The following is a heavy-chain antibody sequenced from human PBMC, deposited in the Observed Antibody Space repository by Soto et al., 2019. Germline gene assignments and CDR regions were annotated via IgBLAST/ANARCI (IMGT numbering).Heavy chain of an antibody. J-gene: IGHJ5*02. CDR2: IYYSGSA. Sequence: SETLSLTCAVSGGSISSGGYSWSWIRQPPGKGLEWIGYIYYSGSASYNPSLKSRVTISVDTSKNQVSLKLSSVTAADTAVYYCARVQSVVVVAATLHWFDPWGQGTLDIVSS. V-gene: IGHV4-30-2*05. D-gene: IGHD2-15*01. CDR1: GGSISSGGYS. CDR3: ARVQSVVVVAATLHWFDP.